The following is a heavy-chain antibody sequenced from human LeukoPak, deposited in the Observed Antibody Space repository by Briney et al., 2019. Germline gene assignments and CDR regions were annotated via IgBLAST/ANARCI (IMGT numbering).Heavy chain of an antibody. V-gene: IGHV3-23*01. CDR1: GFSFSTNG. CDR2: ISGTTDTT. Sequence: GGSLRLSCAASGFSFSTNGMSWVRQAPGKGLELVSAISGTTDTTNYADSVKGRFTISRDNSKNTLYLQMSSLRAEDTAVYYCARGPVGPTIPFDYWGQGTLVTVSS. J-gene: IGHJ4*02. D-gene: IGHD1-26*01. CDR3: ARGPVGPTIPFDY.